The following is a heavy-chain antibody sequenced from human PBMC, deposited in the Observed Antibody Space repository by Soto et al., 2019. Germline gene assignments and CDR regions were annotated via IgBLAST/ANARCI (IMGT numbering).Heavy chain of an antibody. D-gene: IGHD4-17*01. J-gene: IGHJ6*02. CDR3: ARSYGADYYYYGMDV. Sequence: SETLSLTCAVYGGSFSGYYWSWIRQPPGTGLEWIGEINHSGSTNYNPSLTRRVTISVDTSKNQFSLKLSSVTAADTAVYYCARSYGADYYYYGMDVWGQGTTVTVSS. CDR2: INHSGST. V-gene: IGHV4-34*01. CDR1: GGSFSGYY.